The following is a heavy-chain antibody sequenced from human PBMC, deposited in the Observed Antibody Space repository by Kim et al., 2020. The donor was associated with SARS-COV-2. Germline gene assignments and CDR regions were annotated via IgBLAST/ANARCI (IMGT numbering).Heavy chain of an antibody. CDR3: AKKSGLWFGELTYYYYGMDV. D-gene: IGHD3-10*01. CDR1: GFTFSSYA. Sequence: GGSLRLSCAASGFTFSSYAMSWVRQAPGKGLEWVSAISGSGGSTYYADSVKGRFTISRDNSKNTLYLQMNSLRAEDTAVYYCAKKSGLWFGELTYYYYGMDVWGQGTTVTVSS. V-gene: IGHV3-23*01. CDR2: ISGSGGST. J-gene: IGHJ6*02.